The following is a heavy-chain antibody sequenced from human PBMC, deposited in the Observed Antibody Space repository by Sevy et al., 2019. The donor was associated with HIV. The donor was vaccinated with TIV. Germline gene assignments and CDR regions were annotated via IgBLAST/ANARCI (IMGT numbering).Heavy chain of an antibody. J-gene: IGHJ3*02. CDR3: AKDRITVIGDAFDM. CDR2: IRGGISGSGDSA. CDR1: GFTFSSYA. D-gene: IGHD3-22*01. Sequence: GGSLRLSCAASGFTFSSYAMSWVRQAPGKGLEWVSGIRGGISGSGDSAYYADSVKCRFTISRDKSKNTLFLQMNSLRADDTAVYFCAKDRITVIGDAFDMWGQGTMVTVSS. V-gene: IGHV3-23*01.